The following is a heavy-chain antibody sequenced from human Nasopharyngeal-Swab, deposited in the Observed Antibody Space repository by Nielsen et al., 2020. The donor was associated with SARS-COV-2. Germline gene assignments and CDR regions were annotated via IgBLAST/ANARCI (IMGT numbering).Heavy chain of an antibody. J-gene: IGHJ4*02. CDR3: AKVGYSSVDY. CDR1: GFTFDDYA. Sequence: SLKISCAASGFTFDDYAMHWVRQAPGKGLEWASGISWNSGSIGYADSVKGRFTISRDNAKNSLYLQMNSLRAEDTALYYCAKVGYSSVDYWGQGTLVTVSS. V-gene: IGHV3-9*01. D-gene: IGHD6-25*01. CDR2: ISWNSGSI.